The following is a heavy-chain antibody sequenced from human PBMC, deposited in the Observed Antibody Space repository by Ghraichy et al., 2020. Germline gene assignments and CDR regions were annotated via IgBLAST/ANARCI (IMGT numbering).Heavy chain of an antibody. D-gene: IGHD3-10*01. CDR2: IYSGGST. CDR3: ARENYYGSGSYYKGEYYYYGMDV. V-gene: IGHV3-53*04. J-gene: IGHJ6*02. CDR1: GFTVSSNY. Sequence: GESLNISCAASGFTVSSNYMSWVRQAPGKGLEWVSVIYSGGSTYYADSVKGRFTISRHNSKNTLYLQMNSLRAEDTAVYYCARENYYGSGSYYKGEYYYYGMDVWGQGTTVTVSS.